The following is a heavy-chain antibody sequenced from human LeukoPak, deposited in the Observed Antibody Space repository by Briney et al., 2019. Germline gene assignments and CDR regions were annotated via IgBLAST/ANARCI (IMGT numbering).Heavy chain of an antibody. D-gene: IGHD5-18*01. V-gene: IGHV1-69*13. J-gene: IGHJ6*02. CDR3: ATPNGYSYYYYYYGMDV. CDR1: GGTFSSYA. Sequence: VASVKVSCKASGGTFSSYAISWVRQAPGQGLEWMGGIIPIFGTANYAQKFQGRVTITADESTSTAYMELSSLRSEDTAVYYCATPNGYSYYYYYYGMDVWGQGTTVTVSS. CDR2: IIPIFGTA.